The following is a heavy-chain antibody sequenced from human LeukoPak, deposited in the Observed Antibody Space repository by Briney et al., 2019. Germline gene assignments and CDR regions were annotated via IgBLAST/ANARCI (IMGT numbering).Heavy chain of an antibody. CDR2: ISSSGGYT. J-gene: IGHJ6*02. Sequence: GGSLRLSCSGSGFTFSTFVVTWVRQAPGKGLEWVSGISSSGGYTDYTDSMRGRFTVSRDNSKNTLYLQMNSLRADDTAVYYCAKVLGHDSSGNFWYGMDVWGQGTTVTVSS. CDR3: AKVLGHDSSGNFWYGMDV. D-gene: IGHD3-22*01. CDR1: GFTFSTFV. V-gene: IGHV3-23*01.